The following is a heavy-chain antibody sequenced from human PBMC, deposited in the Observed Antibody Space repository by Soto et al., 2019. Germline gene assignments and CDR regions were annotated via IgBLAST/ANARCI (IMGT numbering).Heavy chain of an antibody. CDR2: INPNGGST. Sequence: ASVKVSCKVSGYIFINYYIHWVRQAPGQGLEWIGIINPNGGSTNYAQKFRGRVTMTTDTSTSTAYMELRSLRSDDTAVYYCAREDYSNYVWFDPWGQGTLVTVSS. D-gene: IGHD4-4*01. CDR1: GYIFINYY. J-gene: IGHJ5*02. V-gene: IGHV1-46*01. CDR3: AREDYSNYVWFDP.